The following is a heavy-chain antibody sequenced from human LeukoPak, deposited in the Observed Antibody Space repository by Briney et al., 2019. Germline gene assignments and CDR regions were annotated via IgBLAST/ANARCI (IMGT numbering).Heavy chain of an antibody. CDR3: ARRRCSSTSCYAYRVVVNWFDP. J-gene: IGHJ5*02. Sequence: SETLSLTCTVSGGSISSYYWSWIRQPPWKGLEWIGYIYYSGSTNYNPSLKSRVTISVDTSKNQFSLKLSSVTAADTAVYCCARRRCSSTSCYAYRVVVNWFDPWGQGTLVTVSS. CDR2: IYYSGST. CDR1: GGSISSYY. D-gene: IGHD2-2*01. V-gene: IGHV4-59*12.